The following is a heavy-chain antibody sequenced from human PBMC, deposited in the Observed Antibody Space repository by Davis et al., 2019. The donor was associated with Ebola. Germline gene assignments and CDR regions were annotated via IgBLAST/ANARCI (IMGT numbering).Heavy chain of an antibody. V-gene: IGHV4/OR15-8*01. D-gene: IGHD1-26*01. CDR2: VSHSGST. J-gene: IGHJ5*02. CDR3: ARRSVPLTVRDDLHNWFDP. Sequence: SETLSLTCVVSGGSMSNYDCWSWVRQTPGKGLEWIGEVSHSGSTNYNPSLKSRVTITVDKSKNEFSLTLTPVTASDTALYFCARRSVPLTVRDDLHNWFDPWGQGTLVTVSS. CDR1: GGSMSNYDC.